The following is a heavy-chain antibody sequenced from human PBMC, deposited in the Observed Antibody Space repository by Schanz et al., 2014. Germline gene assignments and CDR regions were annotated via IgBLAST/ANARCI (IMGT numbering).Heavy chain of an antibody. CDR1: GFAFSSFA. CDR2: ISTSGTYM. Sequence: EVQLVESGGGLVQPGGSLRLSCLASGFAFSSFAMTWVRQAPGRGLEWVSSISTSGTYMYIADSLKGRLTISRDDAKKSMYLQMNNLRAEDTAIYYCAKDAPYPFDLWGRGTLVTVSS. V-gene: IGHV3-21*04. J-gene: IGHJ2*01. CDR3: AKDAPYPFDL.